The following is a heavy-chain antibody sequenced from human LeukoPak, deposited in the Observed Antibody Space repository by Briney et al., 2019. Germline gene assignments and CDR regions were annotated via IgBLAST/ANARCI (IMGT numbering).Heavy chain of an antibody. CDR2: ISAYNGNT. CDR3: AREYCSSTSCYLIGDNWFDP. J-gene: IGHJ5*02. D-gene: IGHD2-2*01. V-gene: IGHV1-18*01. Sequence: ASVKVSCKASGYTFTSYGISWVRQAPGQGLEWMGWISAYNGNTNYAQKLQGRVTMTTDTSTSTAYMELRSLRSDDTAVYYCAREYCSSTSCYLIGDNWFDPWGQGTLVTVSS. CDR1: GYTFTSYG.